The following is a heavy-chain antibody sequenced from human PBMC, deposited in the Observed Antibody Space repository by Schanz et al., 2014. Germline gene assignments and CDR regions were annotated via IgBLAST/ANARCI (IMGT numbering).Heavy chain of an antibody. Sequence: EVQLVESGGGAVRPGGSLRLSCAASGFTFSTYAMSWVRQAPGKGLEWVSALSGSGGSTYYADSVKGRFTISRDNSKNTLYLQMNSLSADDTAVFYCARGTDWNLHYWGQGALVTVSS. D-gene: IGHD1-1*01. J-gene: IGHJ4*02. V-gene: IGHV3-23*04. CDR3: ARGTDWNLHY. CDR1: GFTFSTYA. CDR2: LSGSGGST.